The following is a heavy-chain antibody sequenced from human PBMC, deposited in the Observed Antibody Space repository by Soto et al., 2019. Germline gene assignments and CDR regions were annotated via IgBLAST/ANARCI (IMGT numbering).Heavy chain of an antibody. J-gene: IGHJ4*02. CDR3: ASSSRGYSYGCLDY. D-gene: IGHD5-18*01. CDR1: GFTFSSYA. Sequence: GGSLRLSCAASGFTFSSYAMSWVRQAPGKGLEWVSAISGSGGSTYYADSVKGRFTISRDNSKNTLYLQMNSLRAEDTAVYYCASSSRGYSYGCLDYWGQGTLVTVSS. V-gene: IGHV3-23*01. CDR2: ISGSGGST.